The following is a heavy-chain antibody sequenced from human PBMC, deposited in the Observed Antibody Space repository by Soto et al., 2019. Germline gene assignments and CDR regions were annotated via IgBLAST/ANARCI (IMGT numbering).Heavy chain of an antibody. J-gene: IGHJ4*02. CDR1: GVSISNYH. V-gene: IGHV4-59*01. CDR3: ARGRFAQTAH. D-gene: IGHD3-3*01. CDR2: IYYSGDT. Sequence: SETLSLTCTVSGVSISNYHWSWIRQAPGKGLEWIGYIYYSGDTNSNPSLRSRVTMSVDTSKNQFSLNPSSVTAADTAVYYCARGRFAQTAHWGQGTLVTVSS.